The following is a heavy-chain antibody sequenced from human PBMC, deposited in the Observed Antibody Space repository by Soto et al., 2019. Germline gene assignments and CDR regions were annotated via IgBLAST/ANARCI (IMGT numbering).Heavy chain of an antibody. V-gene: IGHV3-33*01. J-gene: IGHJ6*02. CDR3: ARDQWYDILTGISSGMDV. D-gene: IGHD3-9*01. Sequence: GGSLRLSCAASGFTFSSYGMHWVRQAPGKGLEWVAVIWYDGSNKYYADSVKGRFTISRDNSKNTLYLQMNSLRAEDTAVYYCARDQWYDILTGISSGMDVWGQGTTVTVSS. CDR1: GFTFSSYG. CDR2: IWYDGSNK.